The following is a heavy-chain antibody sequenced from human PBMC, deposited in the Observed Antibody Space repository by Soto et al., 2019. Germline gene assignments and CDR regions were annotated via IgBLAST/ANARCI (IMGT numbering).Heavy chain of an antibody. CDR2: INSDGSST. Sequence: VGSLRLSCAASGFTFSSYWMHWVRQAPGKGLVWVSRINSDGSSTSYADSVKGRFTISRDNAKNTLYLQMNSLRAEDTAVYYCARGSLVREVEVVPAARDYYYGMDVWGQGTTVTVS. J-gene: IGHJ6*02. D-gene: IGHD2-2*01. CDR1: GFTFSSYW. V-gene: IGHV3-74*01. CDR3: ARGSLVREVEVVPAARDYYYGMDV.